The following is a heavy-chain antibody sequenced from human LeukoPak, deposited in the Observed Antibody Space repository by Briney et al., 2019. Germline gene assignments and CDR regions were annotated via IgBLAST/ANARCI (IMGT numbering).Heavy chain of an antibody. J-gene: IGHJ6*03. D-gene: IGHD6-13*01. Sequence: SETLSLTCTVSGGSISSGSYYWSWIRQPPGKGLEWIGRIYTSGSTNYNPSLKSRVTISVDRSKNQFSLKLSSVTAADTAVYYCARSPPSGAAGIPYYYYMDVWGKGTTVTVSS. CDR1: GGSISSGSYY. CDR2: IYTSGST. V-gene: IGHV4-61*02. CDR3: ARSPPSGAAGIPYYYYMDV.